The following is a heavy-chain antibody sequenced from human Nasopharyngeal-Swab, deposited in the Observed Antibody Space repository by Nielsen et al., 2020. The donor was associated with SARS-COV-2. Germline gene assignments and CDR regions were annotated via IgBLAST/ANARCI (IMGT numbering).Heavy chain of an antibody. J-gene: IGHJ4*02. V-gene: IGHV1-18*01. CDR1: GYTFTSYG. CDR3: ARDPRGPDD. CDR2: ISAYNGRT. D-gene: IGHD6-25*01. Sequence: ASVKVSCKASGYTFTSYGISWVRQAPGQGLEWMGWISAYNGRTYYAQKFQGRVTMTTDTSTSTTYMDLRSLSSDDTAVYYCARDPRGPDDWGQGTLVTVSS.